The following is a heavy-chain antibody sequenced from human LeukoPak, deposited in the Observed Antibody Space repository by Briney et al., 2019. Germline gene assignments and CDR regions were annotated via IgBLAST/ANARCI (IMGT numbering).Heavy chain of an antibody. CDR1: GFIFSYFW. D-gene: IGHD4-17*01. J-gene: IGHJ4*02. CDR2: VNGDGNSR. Sequence: GGSLRLSCASSGFIFSYFWIQWVRQAPRRGVEWVSRVNGDGNSRDYADSVKGRFTISRDNAKNTVYLRMDSVRADDRAVFCGVRLNTVTPFDYWGQASLLSDCS. V-gene: IGHV3-74*01. CDR3: VRLNTVTPFDY.